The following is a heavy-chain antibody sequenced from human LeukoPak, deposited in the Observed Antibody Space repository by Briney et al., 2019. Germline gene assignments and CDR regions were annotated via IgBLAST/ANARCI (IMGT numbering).Heavy chain of an antibody. CDR3: ARHHGDGYTHPINFDY. D-gene: IGHD5-24*01. Sequence: PSETLSLTCAVYGGSFSGYYWSWIRQPPGKGLEWIGEINHSGSTNYNPSLKSRVTISVDTSKNQFSLKLSSVTAADTAVYYCARHHGDGYTHPINFDYWGQGTLVTVSS. CDR1: GGSFSGYY. V-gene: IGHV4-34*01. J-gene: IGHJ4*02. CDR2: INHSGST.